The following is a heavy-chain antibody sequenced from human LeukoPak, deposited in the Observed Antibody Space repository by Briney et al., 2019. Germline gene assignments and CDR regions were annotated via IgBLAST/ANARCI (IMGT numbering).Heavy chain of an antibody. CDR3: ARGGSISLDY. Sequence: SETLSLTCTVSGCSISSSSYYWGWIRQPPGKGLEWIGRIYYSGSTYYNPSLKSRVTISVDTSKNQFSLKLSSVTAGDTAVYYSARGGSISLDYWGQGTLVTVSS. V-gene: IGHV4-39*01. CDR2: IYYSGST. D-gene: IGHD2-15*01. CDR1: GCSISSSSYY. J-gene: IGHJ4*02.